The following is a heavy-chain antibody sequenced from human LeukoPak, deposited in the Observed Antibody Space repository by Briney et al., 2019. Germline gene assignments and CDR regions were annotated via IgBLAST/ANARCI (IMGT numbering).Heavy chain of an antibody. V-gene: IGHV3-7*01. CDR2: IKQDGSEK. CDR1: GFTFNNYW. Sequence: GGSLRLSCTASGFTFNNYWMSWVRQASGKGLEWVANIKQDGSEKYYVDSVRGRFTISGDNAKNSLFLQMNTLRAEDTAVYYCARVRYYEDVWGQGTTVTVSS. J-gene: IGHJ6*02. D-gene: IGHD2/OR15-2a*01. CDR3: ARVRYYEDV.